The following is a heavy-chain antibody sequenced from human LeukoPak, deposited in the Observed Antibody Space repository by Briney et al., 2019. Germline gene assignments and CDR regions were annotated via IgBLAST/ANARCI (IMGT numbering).Heavy chain of an antibody. CDR3: ARSSSWYRYYFDY. J-gene: IGHJ4*02. CDR2: INHSGST. CDR1: GFTFSSYA. Sequence: GSQRLSCAASGFTFSSYAMSWVRQPPGKGLEWIGEINHSGSTNYNPSLKSRVTISVDTSKNQFSLKLSSVTAADTAVYYCARSSSWYRYYFDYWGQGTLVTVSS. D-gene: IGHD6-13*01. V-gene: IGHV4-34*01.